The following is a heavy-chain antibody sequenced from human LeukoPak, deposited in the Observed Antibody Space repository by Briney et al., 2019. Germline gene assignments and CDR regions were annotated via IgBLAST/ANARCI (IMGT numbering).Heavy chain of an antibody. J-gene: IGHJ3*02. D-gene: IGHD6-13*01. Sequence: PRRSLRLSCAASAFNFSSYDMPWVRPAPGKRLEWVAVIWYDGSNKYYADSVKVRFTISRDNSKNTLYLQMNSLRAEDTAVYYCAKVGPGIAAAGTHFGAFDIWGQGTMVNVSS. V-gene: IGHV3-33*06. CDR1: AFNFSSYD. CDR3: AKVGPGIAAAGTHFGAFDI. CDR2: IWYDGSNK.